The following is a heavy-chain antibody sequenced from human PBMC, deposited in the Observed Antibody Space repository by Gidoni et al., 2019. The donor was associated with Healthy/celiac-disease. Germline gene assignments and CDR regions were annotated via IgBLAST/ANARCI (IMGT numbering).Heavy chain of an antibody. CDR2: INPNSGGT. Sequence: VKVSCKASGYTFTGYYMHWVRQAPGQGLEWMGWINPNSGGTNYAQKFQGWVTMTRDTSISTAYMELSRLRSDDTAVYYCARLGWNSLRFGMDVWGQGTTVTVSS. D-gene: IGHD1-1*01. CDR1: GYTFTGYY. CDR3: ARLGWNSLRFGMDV. J-gene: IGHJ6*02. V-gene: IGHV1-2*04.